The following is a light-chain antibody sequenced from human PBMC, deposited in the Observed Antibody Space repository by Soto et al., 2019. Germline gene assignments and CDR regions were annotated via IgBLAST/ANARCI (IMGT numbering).Light chain of an antibody. CDR1: SSNIGTGYD. CDR3: QSYDSNLSVV. CDR2: GNS. Sequence: QSVLTQPPSVCGAPGQRVTISCTGSSSNIGTGYDVHWYQQLPGTAPKLLIYGNSNRPSGVPDRFSGSKSGTSASLAITGLQAEDEADYYCQSYDSNLSVVFGGGTKLTVL. V-gene: IGLV1-40*01. J-gene: IGLJ2*01.